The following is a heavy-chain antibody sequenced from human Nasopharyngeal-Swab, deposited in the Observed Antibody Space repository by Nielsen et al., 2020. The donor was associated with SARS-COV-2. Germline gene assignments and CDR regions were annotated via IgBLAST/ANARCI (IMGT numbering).Heavy chain of an antibody. V-gene: IGHV3-30*03. CDR1: GFTFSNYG. CDR2: ISYDGSNK. CDR3: ATELVVAAGGSYYYYGMDV. J-gene: IGHJ6*02. D-gene: IGHD2-15*01. Sequence: GGSLRLPCAASGFTFSNYGMHWVRQAPGKGLEWVAVISYDGSNKYYADSVKGRFTISRHNSKNTLYLQMNSLRAEDTAVYYCATELVVAAGGSYYYYGMDVWGQGTTVTVSS.